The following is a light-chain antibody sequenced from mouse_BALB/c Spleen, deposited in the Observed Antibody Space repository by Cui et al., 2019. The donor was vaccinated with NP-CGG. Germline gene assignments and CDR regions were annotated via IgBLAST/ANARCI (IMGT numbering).Light chain of an antibody. CDR3: ALWYSNHWV. CDR1: TGAVTTSNY. J-gene: IGLJ1*01. V-gene: IGLV1*01. CDR2: GTN. Sequence: QALVTQESALTTSPGETVTLTCRSSTGAVTTSNYANWVQEKPDHLFTGLIGGTNNRAPGAPARFSGSLIGDKAALTITGAQTEDEAIYFCALWYSNHWVFGGGTKLTVL.